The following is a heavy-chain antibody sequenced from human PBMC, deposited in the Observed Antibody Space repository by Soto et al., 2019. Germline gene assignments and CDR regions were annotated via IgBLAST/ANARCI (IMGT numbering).Heavy chain of an antibody. CDR3: ARTSAAGKYYDGMDV. D-gene: IGHD6-13*01. CDR1: GNNFINYW. Sequence: PGESLKISCTGSGNNFINYWIAWVRQMPGRGLEWMGIIYPGDSDIIYSPSFQGQVTLSADKSISTAYLQWSSLKASDTAMYYCARTSAAGKYYDGMDVWGQGTTVTVSS. J-gene: IGHJ6*02. CDR2: IYPGDSDI. V-gene: IGHV5-51*01.